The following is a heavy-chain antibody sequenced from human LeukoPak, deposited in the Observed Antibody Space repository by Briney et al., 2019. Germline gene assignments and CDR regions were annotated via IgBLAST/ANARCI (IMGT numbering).Heavy chain of an antibody. Sequence: ASVKVSCKASGGTFSSYGISWVRQAPGQGLEWMGWISAYNGNTNYAQKLKGRVTMTTDTSTSTAYMELRSLRSDDTAVYYCARGREMPFTVGSGWYFDYWGQGTLVTVSS. D-gene: IGHD6-19*01. CDR3: ARGREMPFTVGSGWYFDY. CDR2: ISAYNGNT. CDR1: GGTFSSYG. J-gene: IGHJ4*02. V-gene: IGHV1-18*01.